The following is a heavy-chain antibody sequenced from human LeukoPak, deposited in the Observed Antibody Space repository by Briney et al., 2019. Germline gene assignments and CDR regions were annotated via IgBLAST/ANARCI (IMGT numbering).Heavy chain of an antibody. J-gene: IGHJ4*02. V-gene: IGHV4-61*01. Sequence: SETLSLTCTASGGSVSSGSYYWSWIRQPPGKGLEWIGYIYYSGSTNYNPSLKSRVTISVDTSKNQFSLKLSSVTAADTAVYYCARLGSPLTFYFDYWGQGTLVTVSS. CDR1: GGSVSSGSYY. D-gene: IGHD2-8*01. CDR3: ARLGSPLTFYFDY. CDR2: IYYSGST.